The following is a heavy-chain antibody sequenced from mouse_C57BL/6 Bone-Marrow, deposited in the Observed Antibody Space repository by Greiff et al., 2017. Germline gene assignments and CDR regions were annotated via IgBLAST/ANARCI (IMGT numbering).Heavy chain of an antibody. Sequence: EVQLQESGPGLAKPSPSLSLTCSVTGYSITSDYWNWIRKFPGHKLEYMGYISYSGSTYYNPSLNSRISIPRDTSKNQYYLQLNSMTTEDTATYYCARAPFNYGSSHWYFDVWGTGTTVTVSS. CDR2: ISYSGST. CDR1: GYSITSDY. J-gene: IGHJ1*03. V-gene: IGHV3-8*01. CDR3: ARAPFNYGSSHWYFDV. D-gene: IGHD1-1*01.